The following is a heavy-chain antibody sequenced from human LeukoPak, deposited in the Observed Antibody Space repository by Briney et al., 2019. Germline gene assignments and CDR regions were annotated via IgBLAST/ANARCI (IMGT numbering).Heavy chain of an antibody. J-gene: IGHJ4*02. D-gene: IGHD2-21*02. V-gene: IGHV3-48*03. CDR1: GFPVNKDE. CDR3: VRGRLLRLTKYFVS. CDR2: VDAGATST. Sequence: DGALTLSCPASGFPVNKDENHWDSQAPGKGLEQNSYVDAGATSTNYADSVWGRFTLSRDNAQNSVHLQMNSLRDDDTAVYYCVRGRLLRLTKYFVSWGQGALVTVSS.